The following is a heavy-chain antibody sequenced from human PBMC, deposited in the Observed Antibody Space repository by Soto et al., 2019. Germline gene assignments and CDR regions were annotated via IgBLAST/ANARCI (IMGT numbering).Heavy chain of an antibody. V-gene: IGHV4-59*01. J-gene: IGHJ4*02. CDR2: IYYSGST. CDR1: GGSISSYY. D-gene: IGHD2-21*01. CDR3: ARAFYCGGDCYPYYFDY. Sequence: TSETLSLTCTVSGGSISSYYWSWIRQPPGKGLEWIGYIYYSGSTNYNPSLKSRVTISVDTSKNQFSLKLSSVTAADTAVYYCARAFYCGGDCYPYYFDYWGQGTLVTVPS.